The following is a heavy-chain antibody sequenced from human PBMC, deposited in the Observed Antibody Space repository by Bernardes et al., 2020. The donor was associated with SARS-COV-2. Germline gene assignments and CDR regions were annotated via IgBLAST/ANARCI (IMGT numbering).Heavy chain of an antibody. CDR1: GFTFSSFG. D-gene: IGHD4-17*01. CDR3: AKARYGGNPYDASDV. CDR2: ITGSGISK. J-gene: IGHJ3*01. V-gene: IGHV3-23*01. Sequence: GGSLRLSCKASGFTFSSFGMNWVRQAPGKGLEWLAGITGSGISKYISGPLKGRFTISRDNSNNTLYLQMDGLRADDSAMYYCAKARYGGNPYDASDVWGQGTMVTVSS.